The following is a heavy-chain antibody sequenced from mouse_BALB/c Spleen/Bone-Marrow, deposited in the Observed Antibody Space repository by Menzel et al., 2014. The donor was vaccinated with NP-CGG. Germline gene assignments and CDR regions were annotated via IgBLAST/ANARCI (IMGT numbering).Heavy chain of an antibody. J-gene: IGHJ2*01. CDR1: GYTFTDYV. D-gene: IGHD1-1*01. V-gene: IGHV1-77*01. CDR3: ARGYYGSSYYFDY. Sequence: VQLQQSGPELVKPGASVKMSCKASGYTFTDYVISWVKQRTGQGLEWIGEIYPGSGSTYYNEKFKGKATLTADKSSNTAYIQLSSLTSEDSAVYSCARGYYGSSYYFDYWGQGTTLTVSS. CDR2: IYPGSGST.